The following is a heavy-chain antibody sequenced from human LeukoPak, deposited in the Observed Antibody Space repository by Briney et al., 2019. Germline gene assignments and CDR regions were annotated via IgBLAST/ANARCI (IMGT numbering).Heavy chain of an antibody. J-gene: IGHJ4*02. V-gene: IGHV4-39*07. CDR3: ARGGGYSSSWFQGYFDY. CDR2: IYYSGST. D-gene: IGHD6-13*01. Sequence: QPSQTLSLTCTVSGGSISSSSYYWGWIRQPPGKGLEWIGSIYYSGSTYYNPSLKSRVTISVDTSKNQFSLKLSSVTAADTAVYYCARGGGYSSSWFQGYFDYWGQGTLVTVSS. CDR1: GGSISSSSYY.